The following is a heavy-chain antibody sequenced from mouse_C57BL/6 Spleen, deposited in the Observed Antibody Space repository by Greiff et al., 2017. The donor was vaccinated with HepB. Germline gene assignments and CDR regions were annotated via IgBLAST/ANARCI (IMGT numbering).Heavy chain of an antibody. CDR1: GYTFTDYY. V-gene: IGHV1-76*01. J-gene: IGHJ3*01. CDR2: IYPGSGNT. CDR3: ARSGARTPAWFAY. D-gene: IGHD3-1*01. Sequence: VQLQQSGAELVRPGASVKLSCKASGYTFTDYYINWVKQRPGQGLEWIARIYPGSGNTYYNEKFKGKATLTAEKSSSTAYMQLSSLTSEDSAVYFCARSGARTPAWFAYWGQGTLVTVSA.